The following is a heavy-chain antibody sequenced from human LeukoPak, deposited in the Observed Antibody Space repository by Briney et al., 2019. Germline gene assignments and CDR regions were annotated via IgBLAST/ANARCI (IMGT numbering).Heavy chain of an antibody. CDR1: GFTFSTYW. Sequence: GGSLRLSCAASGFTFSTYWMHWVRQVPGNGLAWVSCINSDGSTTSYADSVKGRFTISRDNTKNTFYMQMYSLRAEVTAVYCCVTGLVRDSRSGCARTRWGRGTVVSVSS. J-gene: IGHJ2*01. CDR3: VTGLVRDSRSGCARTR. CDR2: INSDGSTT. D-gene: IGHD3-10*01. V-gene: IGHV3-74*01.